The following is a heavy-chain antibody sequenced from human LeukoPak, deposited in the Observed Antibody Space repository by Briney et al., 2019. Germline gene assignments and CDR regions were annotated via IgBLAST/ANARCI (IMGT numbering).Heavy chain of an antibody. CDR3: ARDRRYGDYVGVWLDP. J-gene: IGHJ5*02. CDR2: IYTSGST. V-gene: IGHV4-4*07. D-gene: IGHD4-17*01. Sequence: SETLSLTCTVSGGSISSYYWSWIRHPAGKGLEWIGRIYTSGSTNYNPSLTSRVTMSVDTSKNQFSLKLSSVTAADTAVYYCARDRRYGDYVGVWLDPWGQGTLVTVSS. CDR1: GGSISSYY.